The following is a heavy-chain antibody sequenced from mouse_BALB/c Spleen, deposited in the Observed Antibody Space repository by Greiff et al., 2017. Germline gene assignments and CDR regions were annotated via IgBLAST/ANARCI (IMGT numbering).Heavy chain of an antibody. CDR2: ISSGGSYT. CDR3: ARHSRAMDY. Sequence: EVKLVESGGGLVKPGGSLKLSCAASGFTFSSYAMSWVRQTPEKRLEWVATISSGGSYTYYPDSVKGRFTISRDNAKNTLYLQMSSLRSEDTAMYYCARHSRAMDYWGQGTSVTVSA. J-gene: IGHJ4*01. CDR1: GFTFSSYA. V-gene: IGHV5-9-3*01.